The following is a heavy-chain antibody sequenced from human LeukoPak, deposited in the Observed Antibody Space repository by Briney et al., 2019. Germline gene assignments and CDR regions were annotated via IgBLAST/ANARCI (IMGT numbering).Heavy chain of an antibody. Sequence: PSETLSLTCTVSGGSISSYYWSWIRQPPGKGLEWIGYIYYSGSTNYNPSLKSRVTISVDTSKNQFSLKLSSVTAADTAVYYCAFRSNSYGFPYWGQGTLVTVSS. J-gene: IGHJ4*02. CDR1: GGSISSYY. V-gene: IGHV4-59*01. CDR2: IYYSGST. CDR3: AFRSNSYGFPY. D-gene: IGHD5-18*01.